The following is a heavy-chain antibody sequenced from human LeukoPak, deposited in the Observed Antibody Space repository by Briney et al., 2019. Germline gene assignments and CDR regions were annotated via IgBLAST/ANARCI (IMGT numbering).Heavy chain of an antibody. CDR3: ARASTTSSLADP. J-gene: IGHJ5*02. Sequence: ASVKVSCKASGYTFTNYYLHWVRQAPGQGLEWMGIIHPSGGSTAYAQKFQGRVTMPRDTSTSTVYMELSSLRSEDTAVYYCARASTTSSLADPWGQGTLVTVSS. V-gene: IGHV1-46*01. CDR2: IHPSGGST. CDR1: GYTFTNYY. D-gene: IGHD2-2*01.